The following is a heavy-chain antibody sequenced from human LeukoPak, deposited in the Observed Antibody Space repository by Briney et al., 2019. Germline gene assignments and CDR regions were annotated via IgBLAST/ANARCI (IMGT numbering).Heavy chain of an antibody. D-gene: IGHD3-10*01. CDR3: ARDRSYYGSGSHYYYGMDV. V-gene: IGHV4-31*03. Sequence: SETLSLTCTVSGGSISSGGYYWSWIRQHPGQGLEWIGYTYYSGSTYYNPSLKSRVTISVDTSKNQFSLKLSSVTAADTAVYYCARDRSYYGSGSHYYYGMDVWGQGTTVTVSS. J-gene: IGHJ6*02. CDR2: TYYSGST. CDR1: GGSISSGGYY.